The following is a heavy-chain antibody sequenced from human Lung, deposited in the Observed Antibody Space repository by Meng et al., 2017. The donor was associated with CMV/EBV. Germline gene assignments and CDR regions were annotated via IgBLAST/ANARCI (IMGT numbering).Heavy chain of an antibody. CDR3: ARNKVWFSGMDV. J-gene: IGHJ6*02. CDR1: GGSITEDNY. CDR2: VLYDGTT. D-gene: IGHD5/OR15-5a*01. V-gene: IGHV4-39*01. Sequence: SETLSLTCTVSGGSITEDNYWGWIRQSPGKGLEWIGSVLYDGTTYYNPSLVGRLTVSLDTAKKQFSVKLSSVTAADTAAYYCARNKVWFSGMDVWGQGTTVXVSS.